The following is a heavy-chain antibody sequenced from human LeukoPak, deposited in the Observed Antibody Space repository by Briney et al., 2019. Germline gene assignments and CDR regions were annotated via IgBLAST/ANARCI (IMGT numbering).Heavy chain of an antibody. CDR2: FYTSGHT. V-gene: IGHV4-59*10. Sequence: SETLSLTCAVYGGSVSGYYWSWIRQPAGKGLEWTGHFYTSGHTSYNPSLKSRVTISVDTSKNQFSLKMNSVTAADTAVYYCARGVHGYSYGYVPWELYSYMDVWGKGTTVSISS. CDR1: GGSVSGYY. J-gene: IGHJ6*03. CDR3: ARGVHGYSYGYVPWELYSYMDV. D-gene: IGHD5-18*01.